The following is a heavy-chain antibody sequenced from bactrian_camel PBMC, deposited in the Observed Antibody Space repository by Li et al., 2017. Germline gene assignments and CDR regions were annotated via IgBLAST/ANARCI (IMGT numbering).Heavy chain of an antibody. J-gene: IGHJ4*01. CDR1: GYTYSSYC. D-gene: IGHD6*01. CDR3: GAGRYCSLSYITI. CDR2: IDSDDDT. Sequence: VQLVESGGGSVQAGRSLRVSCKAYGYTYSSYCLAWYRQPPGKEREGVATIDSDDDTTYSDSVKGRFTISQDTSKNTLYLEMNSLDVSDTAVYYCGAGRYCSLSYITIWGQGTQVTVS. V-gene: IGHV3S53*01.